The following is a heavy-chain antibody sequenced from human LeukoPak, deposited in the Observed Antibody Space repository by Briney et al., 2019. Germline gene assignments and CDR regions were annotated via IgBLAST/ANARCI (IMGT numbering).Heavy chain of an antibody. V-gene: IGHV4-38-2*02. CDR3: ARASAFDI. CDR2: IYHSGST. Sequence: SETLSLTCTVSGYSISSGYYWGWIRQPPGKGLEWIGSIYHSGSTNYNPSLRSRVTISVDASENQFSLKLSSVTAADTAVYYCARASAFDIWGQGTMVTVSS. CDR1: GYSISSGYY. J-gene: IGHJ3*02.